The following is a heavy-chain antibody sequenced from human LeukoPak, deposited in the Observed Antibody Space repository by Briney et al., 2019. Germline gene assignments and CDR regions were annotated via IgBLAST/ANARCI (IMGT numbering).Heavy chain of an antibody. V-gene: IGHV3-23*01. D-gene: IGHD2-15*01. CDR3: TFSTGYCSGGSCYGAYDY. CDR1: GFTFSSYG. CDR2: ISGSGGST. J-gene: IGHJ4*02. Sequence: GGSLRLSCAASGFTFSSYGMSWVRQAPGKGLEWVSAISGSGGSTYYADSVKGRFTISRDNSKNTLYLQMNSLRAEDTAVYYCTFSTGYCSGGSCYGAYDYWGQGTLVTVSS.